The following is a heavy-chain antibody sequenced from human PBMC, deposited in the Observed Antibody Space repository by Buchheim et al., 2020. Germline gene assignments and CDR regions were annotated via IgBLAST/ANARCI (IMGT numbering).Heavy chain of an antibody. D-gene: IGHD4-11*01. CDR1: GFMFSTYW. V-gene: IGHV3-7*04. CDR3: VRASSTVRAYYYGMDV. CDR2: IKQDGSEK. J-gene: IGHJ6*02. Sequence: EVQLVESGGVLVQPGGSLRLSCAASGFMFSTYWMSWVRQAPGKRLEWVANIKQDGSEKNYVDSVEGRFTISRDNAKNSLDLQMNSLRVEDTGVYFCVRASSTVRAYYYGMDVWGQGTT.